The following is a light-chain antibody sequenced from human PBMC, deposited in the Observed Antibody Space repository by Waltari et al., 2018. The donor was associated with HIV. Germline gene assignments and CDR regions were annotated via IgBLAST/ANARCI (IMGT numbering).Light chain of an antibody. CDR3: MQALQAHS. CDR2: KTS. CDR1: QTLLYSDGYKY. V-gene: IGKV2-28*01. J-gene: IGKJ2*01. Sequence: DIVMTQSPLSLPVTPGESASISCRSGQTLLYSDGYKYLDWYKQKPGQSPWLLIYKTSNRASGVSDRFSGSASGTDFTLRISRVEAEDVGVYYCMQALQAHSFGQGTKLEIK.